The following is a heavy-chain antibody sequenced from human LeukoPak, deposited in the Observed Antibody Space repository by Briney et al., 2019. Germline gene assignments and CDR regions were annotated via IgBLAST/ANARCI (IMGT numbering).Heavy chain of an antibody. J-gene: IGHJ3*02. V-gene: IGHV4-38-2*01. CDR1: GFTVSSNY. CDR3: ARMDDAFDI. CDR2: IYHSGST. Sequence: GSLRLSCAASGFTVSSNYMSWVRQAPGKGLEWIGSIYHSGSTYYNPSLKSRVTISVDTSKNQFSLKLSSVTAADTAVYYCARMDDAFDIWGQGTMVTVSS. D-gene: IGHD5-24*01.